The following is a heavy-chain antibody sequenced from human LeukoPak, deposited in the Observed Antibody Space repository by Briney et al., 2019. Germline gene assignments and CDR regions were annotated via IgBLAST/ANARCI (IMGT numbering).Heavy chain of an antibody. J-gene: IGHJ6*02. CDR3: AVTGSSIAARFAYYYYGMDV. CDR2: IYSGGST. D-gene: IGHD6-6*01. Sequence: PGGSLRLSCAASGFTVSSNYMSWVRQAPGKGLEWVSVIYSGGSTYYADSVKGRFTISRDNSKNTLYLQMNSLRAEDTAVYYCAVTGSSIAARFAYYYYGMDVWGQGTTVTVSS. V-gene: IGHV3-53*01. CDR1: GFTVSSNY.